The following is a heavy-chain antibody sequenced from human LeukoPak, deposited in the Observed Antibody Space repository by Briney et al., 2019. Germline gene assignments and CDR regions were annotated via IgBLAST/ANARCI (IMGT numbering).Heavy chain of an antibody. J-gene: IGHJ4*02. V-gene: IGHV3-30*18. CDR2: ISYDGSNQ. CDR1: GVTFSSDG. CDR3: AKVGMVVVVPAAIDY. Sequence: GRSLRLSCAASGVTFSSDGMHWVGQAAGKGGEGGAVISYDGSNQYYADSVKGRFTISRDNSKNTLYLQMNSLRAEDTAVYYCAKVGMVVVVPAAIDYWGQGTLVTVSS. D-gene: IGHD2-2*01.